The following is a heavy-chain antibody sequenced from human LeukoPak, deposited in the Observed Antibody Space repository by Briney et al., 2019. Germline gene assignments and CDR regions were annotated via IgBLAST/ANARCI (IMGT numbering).Heavy chain of an antibody. CDR1: GFSFSNAW. Sequence: PGGSLRLSCAASGFSFSNAWMSWVRQAPGKGLEWVGRLKSKTDGGKTDYAAPVKGRFTISRDDSKNTLYLQMYSLKTEDTAVYYCTTEGRYSYGTFDYWGQGTLVTVSS. CDR3: TTEGRYSYGTFDY. V-gene: IGHV3-15*01. D-gene: IGHD5-18*01. CDR2: LKSKTDGGKT. J-gene: IGHJ4*02.